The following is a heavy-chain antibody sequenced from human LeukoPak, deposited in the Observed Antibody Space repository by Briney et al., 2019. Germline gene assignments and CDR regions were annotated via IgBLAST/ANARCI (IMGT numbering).Heavy chain of an antibody. V-gene: IGHV3-21*01. CDR1: GFTFSSYS. J-gene: IGHJ4*02. CDR3: AKAAYTGDTFDY. Sequence: NPGGSLRLSCAASGFTFSSYSMNWVRQAPGKGLEWVSSISSSSSYIYYADSVKGRFTISRDNAKNSLYLQMNSLRAEDTAVYYCAKAAYTGDTFDYWGQGTLVTVSS. D-gene: IGHD7-27*01. CDR2: ISSSSSYI.